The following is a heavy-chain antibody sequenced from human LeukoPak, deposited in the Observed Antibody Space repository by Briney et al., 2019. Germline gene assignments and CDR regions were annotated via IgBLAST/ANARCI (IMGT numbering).Heavy chain of an antibody. CDR2: ISSSGTYL. CDR3: VRSLEAGYSSSWYWGY. Sequence: GGSLTLSCAASRFTFTTYSMNWVRQAPGKGLEWVSSISSSGTYLYYADSVKGRFTISRDNAKNSLSLQMNSLRVEDTAVYYCVRSLEAGYSSSWYWGYWGQGTLVTVSS. CDR1: RFTFTTYS. D-gene: IGHD6-13*01. J-gene: IGHJ4*02. V-gene: IGHV3-21*01.